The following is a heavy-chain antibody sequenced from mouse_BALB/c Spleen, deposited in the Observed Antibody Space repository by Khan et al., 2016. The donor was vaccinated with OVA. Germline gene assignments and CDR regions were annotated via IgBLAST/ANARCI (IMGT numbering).Heavy chain of an antibody. Sequence: EVQLQESGGDLVKPGGSLKLSCAASGFTFSTYGMSWVRQTPDKRLEWVATISSGGHYTYYPDSVKGRFTISRDNAKSTLYLQMSSLKSEDTAIYYCARLAYYYNSEGFAYWGQGTLGTGSA. V-gene: IGHV5-6*01. D-gene: IGHD1-1*01. CDR3: ARLAYYYNSEGFAY. CDR2: ISSGGHYT. J-gene: IGHJ3*01. CDR1: GFTFSTYG.